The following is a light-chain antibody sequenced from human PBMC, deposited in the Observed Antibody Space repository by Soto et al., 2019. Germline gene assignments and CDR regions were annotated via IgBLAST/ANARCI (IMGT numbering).Light chain of an antibody. Sequence: EIVLTQSPGTLSSSPGERVTLSCRASQSVTNNNLAWFQQKPGQAPRLLIHATSTRAVGIPDRFSGSGSGTDFTLTISSLQPDDFATYYCQQYNSYPALTFGGGTKVEIK. J-gene: IGKJ4*01. CDR2: ATS. CDR1: QSVTNNN. CDR3: QQYNSYPALT. V-gene: IGKV3-20*01.